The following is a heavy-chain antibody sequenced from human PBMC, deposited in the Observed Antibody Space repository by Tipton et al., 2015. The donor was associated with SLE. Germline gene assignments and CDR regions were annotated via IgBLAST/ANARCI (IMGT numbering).Heavy chain of an antibody. CDR2: IYCSGST. D-gene: IGHD5-12*01. V-gene: IGHV4-59*01. J-gene: IGHJ4*02. CDR1: GGSISSYY. Sequence: TLSLTCTVSGGSISSYYWSWIRQPPGKGLEWIGYIYCSGSTNYNPSLKSRVTISVDTSKNQFSLKLSSVTAADTAVYYCASSKRGPGYGGYFDYWGQGTLVTVSS. CDR3: ASSKRGPGYGGYFDY.